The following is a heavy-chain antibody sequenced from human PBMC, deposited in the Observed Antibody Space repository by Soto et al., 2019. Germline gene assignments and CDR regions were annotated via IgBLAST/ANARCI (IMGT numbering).Heavy chain of an antibody. V-gene: IGHV3-23*01. J-gene: IGHJ4*02. CDR1: GFTFNNFA. CDR2: ISSDGDLR. CDR3: AKVRQRFLDILTGATNFDS. Sequence: EVHLLGSGGDLVKPGGSLRLSCEVSGFTFNNFAMSWVRQSPGKGLEWVSTISSDGDLRHYAASVKGRFTISRDNSKSSLVLQMNSLRAEDTALYFCAKVRQRFLDILTGATNFDSWGQGTLVTVSS. D-gene: IGHD3-9*01.